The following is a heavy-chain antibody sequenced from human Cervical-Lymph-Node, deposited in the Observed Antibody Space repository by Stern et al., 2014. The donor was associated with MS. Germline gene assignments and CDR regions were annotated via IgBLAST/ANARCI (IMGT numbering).Heavy chain of an antibody. Sequence: EVQLVESGGGLVQPGRSLRLSCAASGFTFDDYAMHWVRQAPGKGLEWVSSINWNHGDIAYAASVEGRFTISRDNANNFLYLQMDSLRPEDTALYYCAKNKLRGDCRGGSCYLFRHWGQGTLVSVSS. CDR1: GFTFDDYA. J-gene: IGHJ1*01. D-gene: IGHD2-15*01. CDR2: INWNHGDI. CDR3: AKNKLRGDCRGGSCYLFRH. V-gene: IGHV3-9*01.